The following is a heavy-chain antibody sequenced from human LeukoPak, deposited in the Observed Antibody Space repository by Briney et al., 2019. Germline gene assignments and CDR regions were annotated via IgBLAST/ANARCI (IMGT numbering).Heavy chain of an antibody. CDR1: GFTFSNAW. CDR3: TTDAGYEDYFDY. CDR2: IKSRTSGGTR. Sequence: GGSLRLSCATSGFTFSNAWTNWVRQGPGKGLEWVGRIKSRTSGGTRDYAAPVKGRFTISRDDSKNTLYLQMNSLKTEDTAVYYCTTDAGYEDYFDYWGQGTLVTVSS. V-gene: IGHV3-15*01. D-gene: IGHD1-1*01. J-gene: IGHJ4*02.